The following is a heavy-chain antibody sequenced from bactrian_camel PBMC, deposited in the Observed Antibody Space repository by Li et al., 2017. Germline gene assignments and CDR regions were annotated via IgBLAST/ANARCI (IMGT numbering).Heavy chain of an antibody. CDR2: IDNSGKI. Sequence: HVQLVESGGGSVEAGGSLRLSCATSGVHHGARCMGWFRQAPGKEREGVASIDNSGKIIYADSVKGRFTISQDKAKDTVYLQMNGLKTEDTAMYYCAASPVTTGGTYWCQKSAVSAFIGWGQGTQVTVS. D-gene: IGHD7*01. V-gene: IGHV3S53*01. CDR3: AASPVTTGGTYWCQKSAVSAFIG. J-gene: IGHJ4*01. CDR1: GVHHGARC.